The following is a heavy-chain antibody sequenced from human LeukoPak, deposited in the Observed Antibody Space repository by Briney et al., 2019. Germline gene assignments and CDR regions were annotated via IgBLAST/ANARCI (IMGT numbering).Heavy chain of an antibody. V-gene: IGHV1-8*01. Sequence: GASVKVSCKASGYTSTSYDINWVRQATGQGLEWMGWMNRNSGNTGYAQKFQGRVTMTRNTSISTAYMELSSLRSEDTAVYYCARSKRAYPNWFDPWGQGTLVTVSS. CDR3: ARSKRAYPNWFDP. D-gene: IGHD1-26*01. CDR2: MNRNSGNT. J-gene: IGHJ5*02. CDR1: GYTSTSYD.